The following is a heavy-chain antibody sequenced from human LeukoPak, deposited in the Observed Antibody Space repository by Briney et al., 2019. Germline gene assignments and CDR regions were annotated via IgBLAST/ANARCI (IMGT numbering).Heavy chain of an antibody. J-gene: IGHJ4*02. V-gene: IGHV3-43*02. D-gene: IGHD3-16*01. Sequence: GGSLRLSCAASGFTFDNYAMHWVRQPPGKGLEWISLVSGDGDDTYYADSVKGRFTISRDNSKNSLYLQMNSLRTEDTAFCYCGQDSEQQLINWGQGTLVTVSS. CDR3: GQDSEQQLIN. CDR1: GFTFDNYA. CDR2: VSGDGDDT.